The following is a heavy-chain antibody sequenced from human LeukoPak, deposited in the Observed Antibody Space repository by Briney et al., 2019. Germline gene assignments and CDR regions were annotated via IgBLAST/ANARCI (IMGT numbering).Heavy chain of an antibody. CDR3: ARDTYYYDSSGYFFDYYGKDV. Sequence: SETLSLTCTVSGGSISSYYWSWIRQPPGKGLEWIGYIYYSGSTNYNPSLKSRVTISVDTSKNQFSLKLSSVTAADTAVYYCARDTYYYDSSGYFFDYYGKDVWGQGTTVTVSS. CDR1: GGSISSYY. V-gene: IGHV4-59*01. J-gene: IGHJ6*02. D-gene: IGHD3-22*01. CDR2: IYYSGST.